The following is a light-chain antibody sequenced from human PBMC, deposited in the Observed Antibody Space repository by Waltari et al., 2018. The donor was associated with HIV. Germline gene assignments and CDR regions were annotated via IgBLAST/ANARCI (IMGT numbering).Light chain of an antibody. J-gene: IGLJ2*01. CDR3: NSRDSSGNPHVV. V-gene: IGLV3-19*01. Sequence: SSELTQDPAVSVALGQTVRITCQGDSLRSYYASWYQQKPGQAPVLVIYGKTNRPSGIPDRFSGSSSGNTASLTITGAQAEDEADYYCNSRDSSGNPHVVFGGGTKLTVL. CDR2: GKT. CDR1: SLRSYY.